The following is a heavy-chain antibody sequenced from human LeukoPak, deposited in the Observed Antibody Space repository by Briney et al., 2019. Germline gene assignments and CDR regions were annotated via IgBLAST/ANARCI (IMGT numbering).Heavy chain of an antibody. J-gene: IGHJ4*02. V-gene: IGHV3-30*18. CDR1: GFTFSNYG. D-gene: IGHD3-22*01. Sequence: PGRSLRLSCAASGFTFSNYGMHWVRQAPGKGLEWVALISYDGSNKYFADSVKGRFTISRDNSKNTLYLQMNSLRPEDTAVYYCAKDFSSGRGSGYYPRFVHFDYWGQGTLVTVSS. CDR2: ISYDGSNK. CDR3: AKDFSSGRGSGYYPRFVHFDY.